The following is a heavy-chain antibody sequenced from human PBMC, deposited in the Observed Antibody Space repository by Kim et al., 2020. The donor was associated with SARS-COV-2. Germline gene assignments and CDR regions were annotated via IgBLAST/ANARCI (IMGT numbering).Heavy chain of an antibody. V-gene: IGHV4-59*13. Sequence: SETLSLTCTVSGGSISSYYWSWIRQPPGKGLEWIGYIYYSGSTNYNPSLKSRVTISVDTSKNQFSLKLSSVTAADTAVYYCARGRGYYYDSKPSYFDYWGQGTLVTVSS. CDR2: IYYSGST. J-gene: IGHJ4*02. D-gene: IGHD3-22*01. CDR1: GGSISSYY. CDR3: ARGRGYYYDSKPSYFDY.